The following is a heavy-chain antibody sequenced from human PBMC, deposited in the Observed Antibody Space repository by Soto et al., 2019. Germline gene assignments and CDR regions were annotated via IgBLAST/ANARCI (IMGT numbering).Heavy chain of an antibody. V-gene: IGHV3-30*03. CDR2: ISPDGSNN. D-gene: IGHD2-15*01. J-gene: IGHJ4*02. CDR1: GFRFSNYG. Sequence: LRLSCAASGFRFSNYGMHWVRQAPGRGLEWVAFISPDGSNNDYVDSVKGRFFISRDNSKNTLYLQMNSLRAEDTAVYYCAREDCSGGSCYYNQAPYFDYWGQGTLVTVSS. CDR3: AREDCSGGSCYYNQAPYFDY.